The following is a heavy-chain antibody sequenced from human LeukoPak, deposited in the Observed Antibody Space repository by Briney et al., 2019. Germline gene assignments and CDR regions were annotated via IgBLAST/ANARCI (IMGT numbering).Heavy chain of an antibody. CDR3: ARDAAQYYGMDV. J-gene: IGHJ6*04. V-gene: IGHV3-53*01. CDR1: GFTVSSNY. Sequence: GGSLRLSCAASGFTVSSNYMSWVRQAPGKGLEWVSVIYSGGSTYYAASVKGRFTISRDNSKNTLYLQMNSLRAEDTAVYYCARDAAQYYGMDVWGKGTTVTVSS. CDR2: IYSGGST.